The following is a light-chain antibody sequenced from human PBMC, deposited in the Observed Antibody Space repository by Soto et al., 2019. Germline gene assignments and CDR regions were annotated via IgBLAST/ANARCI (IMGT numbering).Light chain of an antibody. CDR1: SSDVGRYDY. Sequence: QSVLTQPRSVSGSPGQSVTISCTGTSSDVGRYDYVSWYQQHPGKAPKLIIYDVTERPAGVPDRFTGSKSGNTASLTISGLQAEDEADYYCSSSTSSSTFVFGTGTKVTVL. J-gene: IGLJ1*01. CDR2: DVT. CDR3: SSSTSSSTFV. V-gene: IGLV2-11*01.